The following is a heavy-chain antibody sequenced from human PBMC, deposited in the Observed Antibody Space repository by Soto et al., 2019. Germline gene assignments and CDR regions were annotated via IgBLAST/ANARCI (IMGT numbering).Heavy chain of an antibody. CDR1: GYSFTSYW. CDR2: IYPGDSDT. V-gene: IGHV5-51*01. D-gene: IGHD3-22*01. Sequence: GESLKISCKGSGYSFTSYWIGWVRQMPGKGLEWMGIIYPGDSDTRYSPSFQGQVTISADKSISTAYLQWSSLKASDTAMYYCAKKDGYYYDSRVYFPDVFNMGGQGKMVTVS. J-gene: IGHJ3*02. CDR3: AKKDGYYYDSRVYFPDVFNM.